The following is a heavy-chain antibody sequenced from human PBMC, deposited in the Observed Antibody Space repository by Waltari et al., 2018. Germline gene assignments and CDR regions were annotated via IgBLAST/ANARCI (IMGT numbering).Heavy chain of an antibody. CDR2: IRSKAYGGTT. J-gene: IGHJ3*02. CDR3: TRDRGGYSYGYSDI. V-gene: IGHV3-49*03. D-gene: IGHD5-18*01. CDR1: GFTFGDYA. Sequence: EVQLVESGGGLVQPGRSLRLSCTASGFTFGDYAMSWFRQAPGKGREWVGFIRSKAYGGTTEYAASVKGRFTISRDDSKSIAYLQMNSLKTEDTAVYYCTRDRGGYSYGYSDIWGQGTMVTVSS.